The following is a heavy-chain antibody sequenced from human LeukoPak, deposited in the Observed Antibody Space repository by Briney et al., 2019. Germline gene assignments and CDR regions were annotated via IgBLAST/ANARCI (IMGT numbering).Heavy chain of an antibody. CDR2: IRSKAYGGTT. CDR3: TRVRWGSWIGDY. Sequence: GGSLRLSCTASGFTFGDYAMSWVRQAPGKGLEWVGFIRSKAYGGTTEYAASVKGRFTISRDDSKSIAYLQMNGLKTEDTAVYYCTRVRWGSWIGDYWGQGTLVTVSS. D-gene: IGHD3-16*01. CDR1: GFTFGDYA. J-gene: IGHJ4*02. V-gene: IGHV3-49*04.